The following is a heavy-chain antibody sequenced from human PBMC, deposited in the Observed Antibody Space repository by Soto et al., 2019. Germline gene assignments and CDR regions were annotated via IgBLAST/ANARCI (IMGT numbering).Heavy chain of an antibody. CDR1: GYTFTGYY. D-gene: IGHD3-22*01. CDR2: INPNSGGT. CDR3: ARPTYYYDSSGPPAY. J-gene: IGHJ4*02. Sequence: ASVKVSCKASGYTFTGYYMHWARQAPGQGLEWMGWINPNSGGTNYAQKFQGRFTVSRDNAKNSLYLQMNSLRAEDTAVYYCARPTYYYDSSGPPAYWGQGTLVTVSS. V-gene: IGHV1-2*02.